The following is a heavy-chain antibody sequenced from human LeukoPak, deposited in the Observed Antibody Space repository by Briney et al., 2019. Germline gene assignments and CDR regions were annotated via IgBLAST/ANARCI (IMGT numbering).Heavy chain of an antibody. CDR1: GGSISSYY. J-gene: IGHJ5*02. Sequence: PSETLSLTCTVSGGSISSYYWSWIRQPPGKGLEWIGYIYYSGSTNYNPSLKSRVTISVDTSKNQFSLKLSSVTAADTAVYYCARQGATVVNWFDPWGQGTLVTVSS. CDR2: IYYSGST. CDR3: ARQGATVVNWFDP. D-gene: IGHD4-23*01. V-gene: IGHV4-59*08.